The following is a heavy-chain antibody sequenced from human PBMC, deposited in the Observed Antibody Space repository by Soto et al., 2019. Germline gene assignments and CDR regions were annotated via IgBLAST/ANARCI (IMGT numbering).Heavy chain of an antibody. D-gene: IGHD4-4*01. CDR1: GFSFSNYA. CDR3: AKDLIDYSNSYFDY. Sequence: PGGSLRLSCATSGFSFSNYAMGWVRQAPGKGLEWVAAITSVGYTYYVDSLKGRFTISRDNSKNTLFLQMNSLRAEDTAVYYCAKDLIDYSNSYFDYWGQGTLVTV. V-gene: IGHV3-23*01. CDR2: ITSVGYT. J-gene: IGHJ4*02.